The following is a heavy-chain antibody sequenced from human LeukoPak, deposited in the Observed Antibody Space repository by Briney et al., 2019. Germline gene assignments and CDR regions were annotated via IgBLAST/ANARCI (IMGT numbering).Heavy chain of an antibody. V-gene: IGHV3-48*01. CDR2: ISSGSGTI. J-gene: IGHJ4*02. Sequence: PGGSLRLSCTASGFTFTTYSMNWVRQGPGKGLELLSYISSGSGTIYYGDAVKGRFTISRDNAKNSLYLQMNSLRVEDTAVYYCARSRTAVTAAFDYWGQGTLVTVSS. CDR3: ARSRTAVTAAFDY. D-gene: IGHD4-17*01. CDR1: GFTFTTYS.